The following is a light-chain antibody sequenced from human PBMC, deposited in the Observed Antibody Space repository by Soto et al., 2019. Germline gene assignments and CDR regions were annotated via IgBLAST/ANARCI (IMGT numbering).Light chain of an antibody. Sequence: ETVMTQSPATLSVSPGERATLSCRASQSVSSNLAWYQQKPGQAPRLLIYGASTRATGIPARFRGSGSGTEFTLTISSLQSEDFAVYYCQQYNDWPPLTFGGGTKVEI. J-gene: IGKJ4*01. CDR3: QQYNDWPPLT. CDR2: GAS. V-gene: IGKV3-15*01. CDR1: QSVSSN.